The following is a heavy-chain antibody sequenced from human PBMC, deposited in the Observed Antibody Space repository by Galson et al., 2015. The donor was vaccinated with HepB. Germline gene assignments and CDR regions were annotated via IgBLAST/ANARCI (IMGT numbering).Heavy chain of an antibody. J-gene: IGHJ4*02. CDR3: ARGTGAVAGYFDY. Sequence: SLRLSCAASGFTVSSNYMSWVRQAPGKGLEWVSVIYSGGSTYYADSVKGRFSISRDNSKNTLYLQMNSLRAEDTAVYYCARGTGAVAGYFDYWGQGTLVTVSS. CDR2: IYSGGST. V-gene: IGHV3-53*01. CDR1: GFTVSSNY. D-gene: IGHD6-19*01.